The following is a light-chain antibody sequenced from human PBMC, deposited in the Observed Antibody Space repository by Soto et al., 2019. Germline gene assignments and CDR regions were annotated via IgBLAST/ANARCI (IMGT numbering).Light chain of an antibody. Sequence: QSALTQPASVSGSHGQSITISCTGTSSDVGAYDYVSWYQHNPGKAPKLMIYDVSNRPSGVSNRFSGSKSGNTASLTISGLQADDEADYYCSSYTSSSTLYVFGTGTNLTVL. J-gene: IGLJ1*01. V-gene: IGLV2-14*03. CDR3: SSYTSSSTLYV. CDR2: DVS. CDR1: SSDVGAYDY.